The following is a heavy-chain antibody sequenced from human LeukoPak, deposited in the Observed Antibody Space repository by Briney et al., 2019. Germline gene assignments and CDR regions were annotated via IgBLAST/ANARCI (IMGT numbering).Heavy chain of an antibody. Sequence: SETLSLTCTVSGGSISSYYWGWIRQPPGKGLEWIGSLYYSGSTYYNPSLKSRVTISVDTSKNQFSLKLSSVTAADTAVYYCARQSSGYYHNLPRYFDYWGQGTLVTVSS. CDR3: ARQSSGYYHNLPRYFDY. CDR1: GGSISSYY. V-gene: IGHV4-39*01. CDR2: LYYSGST. D-gene: IGHD3-22*01. J-gene: IGHJ4*02.